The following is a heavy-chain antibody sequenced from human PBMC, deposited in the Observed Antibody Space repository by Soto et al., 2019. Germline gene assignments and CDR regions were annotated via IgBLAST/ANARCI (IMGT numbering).Heavy chain of an antibody. J-gene: IGHJ4*02. CDR3: AKSYSSNWYDYFDY. Sequence: HPGGSLRLSCAASGFTFSTYAMSWVRQAPGKGLEWVSGISGSDGRTYYADSVKGRFTISRDNSKNTLYLQMNSLRAEDTALYYCAKSYSSNWYDYFDYWGQGTLVTVSS. V-gene: IGHV3-23*01. CDR2: ISGSDGRT. CDR1: GFTFSTYA. D-gene: IGHD6-13*01.